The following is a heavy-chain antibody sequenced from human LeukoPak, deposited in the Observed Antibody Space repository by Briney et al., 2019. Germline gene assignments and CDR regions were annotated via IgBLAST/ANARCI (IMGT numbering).Heavy chain of an antibody. CDR2: IYYSGST. J-gene: IGHJ4*02. CDR3: ARLVDDYVWGSYLGY. V-gene: IGHV4-39*01. Sequence: SETLSLTCTVSGGSISSSSYYWGWIRQPPGKGLEWIGSIYYSGSTYYNPSLKSRVTISVDTSKNQFSLKLSSVTAADTAVCYCARLVDDYVWGSYLGYWGQGTLVTVSS. D-gene: IGHD3-16*02. CDR1: GGSISSSSYY.